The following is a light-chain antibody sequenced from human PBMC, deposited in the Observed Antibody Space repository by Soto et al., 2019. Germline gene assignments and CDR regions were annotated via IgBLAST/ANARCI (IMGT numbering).Light chain of an antibody. CDR1: QSISSL. J-gene: IGKJ1*01. CDR2: DAS. Sequence: DIQMTQSPSTLSATAGDRVTITCRASQSISSLLAWYQHKPGKAPKLLIYDASNLDSGVPSRFSGGGSGTEFTLTISSLQPDDFATYYCQQYNSYSEAFGQGTKVDIK. CDR3: QQYNSYSEA. V-gene: IGKV1-5*01.